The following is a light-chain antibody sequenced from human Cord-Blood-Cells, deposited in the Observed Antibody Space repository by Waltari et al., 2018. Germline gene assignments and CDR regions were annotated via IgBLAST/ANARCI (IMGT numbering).Light chain of an antibody. CDR2: LGS. J-gene: IGKJ4*01. Sequence: DIVMPHSPLSLPVTPAEPPSISCRSIQSLLHSNGYNYLDWYLQKPGQSPQLLIYLGSNRASGVPDRFSGSGSGTDFALKISRVEAEDVGVYYCMQALQTPLTFGGGTKVEIK. CDR1: QSLLHSNGYNY. V-gene: IGKV2-28*01. CDR3: MQALQTPLT.